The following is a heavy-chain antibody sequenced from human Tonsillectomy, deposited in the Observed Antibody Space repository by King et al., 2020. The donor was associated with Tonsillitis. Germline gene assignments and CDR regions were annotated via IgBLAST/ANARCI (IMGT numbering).Heavy chain of an antibody. CDR2: IYYSGST. CDR3: ARDLRSSF. D-gene: IGHD2-2*01. Sequence: VQLQESGPGLVKPSETLSLTCTVSGGSISSYYWSWIRQPPGKGLEWIGYIYYSGSTNYNPSLKSRVTISVDTSKNQFSLKLSSVTAADTAVYYCARDLRSSFWGQGTLVTVSS. V-gene: IGHV4-59*01. CDR1: GGSISSYY. J-gene: IGHJ4*02.